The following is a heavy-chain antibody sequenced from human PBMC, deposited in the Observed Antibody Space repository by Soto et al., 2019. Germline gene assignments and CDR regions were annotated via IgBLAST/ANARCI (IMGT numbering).Heavy chain of an antibody. D-gene: IGHD7-27*01. CDR3: ARANWYSEY. J-gene: IGHJ4*02. CDR1: GGSFSGYY. V-gene: IGHV4-34*01. Sequence: SETLSLTCAGYGGSFSGYYWSWIRQPPGKGLEWIGEINHSGSTNYNPSLKSRVTISVDTSKNQFSLTLSSVTAADTAVYYCARANWYSEYWGQGTLVTVSS. CDR2: INHSGST.